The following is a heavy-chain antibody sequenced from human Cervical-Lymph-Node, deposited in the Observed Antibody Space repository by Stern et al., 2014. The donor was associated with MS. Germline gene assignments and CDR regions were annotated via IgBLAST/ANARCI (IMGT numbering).Heavy chain of an antibody. CDR3: ARLYSSSSFDY. D-gene: IGHD6-6*01. Sequence: QLQLQESGPGLVKPSETLSLTCTVSGGSLSSYYWSWIRQPPGKGLEWIGYIYYSGSTNYNPSLKSRVTISVDTSKNQFSLKLSSVTAADTAVYYCARLYSSSSFDYWGQGTLVTVSS. V-gene: IGHV4-59*01. CDR1: GGSLSSYY. J-gene: IGHJ4*02. CDR2: IYYSGST.